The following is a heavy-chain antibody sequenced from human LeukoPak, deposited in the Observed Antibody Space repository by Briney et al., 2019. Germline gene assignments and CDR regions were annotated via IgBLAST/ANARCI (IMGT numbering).Heavy chain of an antibody. V-gene: IGHV3-33*01. D-gene: IGHD3-16*01. J-gene: IGHJ4*02. CDR2: IWYDGSNK. CDR1: GFTFSSYG. Sequence: PGGSLRLSRAASGFTFSSYGMHWVRQAPGKGLEWVAVIWYDGSNKYYADSVKGRFTISRDNSKNTLYLQMNSLRAEDTAVYYCAREFGLRPDTFDYWGQGTLVTVSS. CDR3: AREFGLRPDTFDY.